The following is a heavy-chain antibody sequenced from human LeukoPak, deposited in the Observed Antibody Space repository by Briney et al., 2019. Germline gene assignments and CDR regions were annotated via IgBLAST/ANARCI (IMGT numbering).Heavy chain of an antibody. D-gene: IGHD4-17*01. Sequence: SVKVPCKTSGGTFNNSAISWVRQAPGQGLEWLGGIMPLFGTAGYAQKFQGRVTITKDKSTRTVYLELTSLTSDDTAVYYCARDVHGDYGSGWFDPWGQGTLVSVSS. J-gene: IGHJ5*02. CDR3: ARDVHGDYGSGWFDP. V-gene: IGHV1-69*05. CDR1: GGTFNNSA. CDR2: IMPLFGTA.